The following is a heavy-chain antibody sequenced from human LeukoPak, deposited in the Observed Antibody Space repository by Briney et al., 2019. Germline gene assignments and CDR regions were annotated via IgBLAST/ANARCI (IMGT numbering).Heavy chain of an antibody. CDR1: GXTFSSYA. Sequence: PGGSLRLSCAASGXTFSSYAMNWVRQAPGKGLESVSAISPDGGTTYYADSVKGRFTISRDNSKNTLYLQMGILRAEDMAVYYCARVLPGGSCYDYWGQGTLVTVSS. CDR2: ISPDGGTT. J-gene: IGHJ4*02. CDR3: ARVLPGGSCYDY. D-gene: IGHD2-15*01. V-gene: IGHV3-64*02.